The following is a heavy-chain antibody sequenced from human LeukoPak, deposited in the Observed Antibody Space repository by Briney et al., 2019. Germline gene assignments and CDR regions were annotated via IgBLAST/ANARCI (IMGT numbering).Heavy chain of an antibody. Sequence: SETLSLTCAVYGGSFSSYYWGWIRQPPGKGLEWIGSIYYSGSTYYNPSLKSRVTISVDTSKEQFSLKVNSVTAADTAVYYCTRGAGWLIDYWGQGILVTVSS. J-gene: IGHJ4*02. CDR3: TRGAGWLIDY. D-gene: IGHD3-16*01. V-gene: IGHV4-39*07. CDR1: GGSFSSYY. CDR2: IYYSGST.